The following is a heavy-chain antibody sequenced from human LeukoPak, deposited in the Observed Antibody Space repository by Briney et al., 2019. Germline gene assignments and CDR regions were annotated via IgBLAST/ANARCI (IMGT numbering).Heavy chain of an antibody. V-gene: IGHV3-7*01. CDR1: GFTFSSYW. CDR3: ARDLAGYACCPDY. CDR2: IKQDGSEK. J-gene: IGHJ4*02. Sequence: GGSLRLSCAASGFTFSSYWMSWVRQAPGKGLEWVANIKQDGSEKYYVDSVKGRFTISRDNAKNSLYLQMNSLRAEDTAVYYCARDLAGYACCPDYWGQGTLVTVSS. D-gene: IGHD5-18*01.